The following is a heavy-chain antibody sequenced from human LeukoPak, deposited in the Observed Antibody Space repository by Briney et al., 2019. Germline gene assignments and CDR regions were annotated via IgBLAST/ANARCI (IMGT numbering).Heavy chain of an antibody. D-gene: IGHD3-22*01. CDR1: GYTVSGIC. CDR2: IGGGGTT. Sequence: GGSLRLSCAASGYTVSGICMSWVRQTPGKGLKWVLVIGGGGTTCSADSVKGPFTISRDNSENTLYLQMSSLRVEDTAVYYCARNDRGAFDIWGQGTMVTVSS. V-gene: IGHV3-53*01. CDR3: ARNDRGAFDI. J-gene: IGHJ3*02.